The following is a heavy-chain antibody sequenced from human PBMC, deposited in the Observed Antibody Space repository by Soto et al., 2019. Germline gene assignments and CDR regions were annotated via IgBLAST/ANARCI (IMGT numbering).Heavy chain of an antibody. Sequence: QLQLQESGPGLVKPSETLSLTCTVSGGSISSSSYYWGRIRQPPGKGLEGVGSLYYSGSTYYNPSLKSRVTISVDTSKNQCSVKLGSVTAADTAVYYCARHVFDCISTSCRITIFGVVTNWFDPWGQGTLVTVSS. J-gene: IGHJ5*02. D-gene: IGHD3-3*01. V-gene: IGHV4-39*01. CDR3: ARHVFDCISTSCRITIFGVVTNWFDP. CDR2: LYYSGST. CDR1: GGSISSSSYY.